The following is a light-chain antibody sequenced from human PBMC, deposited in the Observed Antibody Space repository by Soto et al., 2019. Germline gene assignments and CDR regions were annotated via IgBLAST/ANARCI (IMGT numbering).Light chain of an antibody. CDR2: EVS. CDR1: SSDVGDYPY. V-gene: IGLV2-14*01. Sequence: QSVLTQPASVSGSAGQSITISCTGTSSDVGDYPYVSWYQQHPAKVPKLIIYEVSHRPSGITSRFSGSKSQNTASLTISGLQAEDEADYYCSSYSATNTLVFGSGTKVTVL. CDR3: SSYSATNTLV. J-gene: IGLJ1*01.